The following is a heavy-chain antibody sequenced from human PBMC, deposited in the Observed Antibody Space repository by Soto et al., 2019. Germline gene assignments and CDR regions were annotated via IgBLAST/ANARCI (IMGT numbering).Heavy chain of an antibody. CDR2: VDTDGSGT. Sequence: GGSLRLSCAASGFSFSSYGMHWVRQAPGTGLVWVSRVDTDGSGTTYAGSVKGRFSISRDNAKNTVSLQMNNLRAEDTAVYYCAGASGWKFDYWGLGVLVTVSS. CDR3: AGASGWKFDY. CDR1: GFSFSSYG. J-gene: IGHJ4*02. D-gene: IGHD1-1*01. V-gene: IGHV3-74*01.